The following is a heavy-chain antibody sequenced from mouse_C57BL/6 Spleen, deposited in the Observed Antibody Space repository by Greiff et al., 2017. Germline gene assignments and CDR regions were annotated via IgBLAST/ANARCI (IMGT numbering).Heavy chain of an antibody. J-gene: IGHJ2*01. CDR2: IDPSDSYT. Sequence: QVQLQQPGAELVRPGTSVKLSCKASGYTFTSYWMHWVKQRPGQGLEWIGVIDPSDSYTNYNQKFNGKATLTVDTSSSTAYMQLSSLTSEDSAVYYCASHYYGSSRGYFDYWGQGTTLTVSS. D-gene: IGHD1-1*01. CDR3: ASHYYGSSRGYFDY. CDR1: GYTFTSYW. V-gene: IGHV1-59*01.